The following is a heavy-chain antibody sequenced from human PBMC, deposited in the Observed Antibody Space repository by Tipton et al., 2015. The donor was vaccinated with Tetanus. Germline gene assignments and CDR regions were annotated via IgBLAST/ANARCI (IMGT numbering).Heavy chain of an antibody. D-gene: IGHD2-15*01. CDR1: GFTVSSNY. J-gene: IGHJ4*02. CDR3: ARDPEFSDCSGGNCYAGGDY. Sequence: YLRLSCAASGFTVSSNYMSWVRQAPGKGLEWVSVIYSGGSTYYADSVKGRFTISRDNSKNTVYLQMNSLRVEDTAVYYCARDPEFSDCSGGNCYAGGDYWGQGTLVTVSS. CDR2: IYSGGST. V-gene: IGHV3-66*01.